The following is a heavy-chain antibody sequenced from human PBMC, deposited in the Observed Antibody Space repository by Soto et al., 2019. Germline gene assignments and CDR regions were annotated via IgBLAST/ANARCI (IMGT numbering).Heavy chain of an antibody. CDR3: ARAAYSGIVVVPAAPHHFDP. CDR2: IIPIFGTA. J-gene: IGHJ5*02. CDR1: GGTFSSYA. D-gene: IGHD2-2*01. V-gene: IGHV1-69*01. Sequence: QVQLVQSGAEVKKPGSSVKVSCKASGGTFSSYAISWVRQAPGQGLEWMGGIIPIFGTANYAQKFQGRVTITADESTSTAYMELSSLRSEDTAVYYCARAAYSGIVVVPAAPHHFDPWGQGTLVTVSS.